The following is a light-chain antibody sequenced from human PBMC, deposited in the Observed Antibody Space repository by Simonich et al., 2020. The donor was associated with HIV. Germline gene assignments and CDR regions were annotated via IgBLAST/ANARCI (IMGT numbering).Light chain of an antibody. Sequence: EILMTQSPATLSVSPGERATLSCRASQSVSSTLAWYQQKPGQAPRLLISYASSRATGIPARFSGSGFGTEFTLTISSMQSEDFALYYCQQYYSTPPTFGQGTKVEIK. CDR2: YAS. CDR3: QQYYSTPPT. J-gene: IGKJ1*01. CDR1: QSVSST. V-gene: IGKV3-15*01.